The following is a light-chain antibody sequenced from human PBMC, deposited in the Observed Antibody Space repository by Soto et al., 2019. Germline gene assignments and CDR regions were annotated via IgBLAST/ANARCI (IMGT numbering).Light chain of an antibody. CDR2: GAS. Sequence: IVLTQSPGTLSLTPGERATLSCRASQSVSSSLAWYQQKPGQAPRLLISGASSRATGIPDRFSGSGSGTDFTLTISSLEPEDFAVYYCQQRSNWPPRLTFGGGTKVDI. J-gene: IGKJ4*01. CDR1: QSVSSS. CDR3: QQRSNWPPRLT. V-gene: IGKV3-11*01.